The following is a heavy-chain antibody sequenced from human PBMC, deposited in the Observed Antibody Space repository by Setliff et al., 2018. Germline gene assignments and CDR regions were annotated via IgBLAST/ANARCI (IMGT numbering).Heavy chain of an antibody. Sequence: GGSLRLSCAASGFTFSNYDMNWVRQAPGKGLEWVSYISSSGSTIYYADSVKGRFTVSRDNAKNSLYPQMNSLRAEDTAVYYCARGWVAVTVDYWGQGSLVTVSS. CDR3: ARGWVAVTVDY. CDR2: ISSSGSTI. D-gene: IGHD2-21*02. V-gene: IGHV3-48*03. CDR1: GFTFSNYD. J-gene: IGHJ4*02.